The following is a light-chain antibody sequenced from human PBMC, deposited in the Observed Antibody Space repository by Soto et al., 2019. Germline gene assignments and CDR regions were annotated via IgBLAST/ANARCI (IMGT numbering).Light chain of an antibody. CDR1: SSDVGSYNL. V-gene: IGLV2-23*02. CDR3: CSYAGSSTSVLV. CDR2: EVS. J-gene: IGLJ1*01. Sequence: QSALTQPASVSGSPGQSITISCTGTSSDVGSYNLVSWYQQHPGKAPKLMIYEVSKRPSGVSNRFSGSKSGNTAPLTISGLQAEDEADYYCCSYAGSSTSVLVFGTGTKLTVL.